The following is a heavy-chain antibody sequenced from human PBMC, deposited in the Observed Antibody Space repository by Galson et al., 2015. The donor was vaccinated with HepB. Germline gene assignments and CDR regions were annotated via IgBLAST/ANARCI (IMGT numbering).Heavy chain of an antibody. CDR3: ARAHKGVAAPLGTYYYYGMDV. D-gene: IGHD2-15*01. CDR1: GFTVSTNY. CDR2: IYSGAST. J-gene: IGHJ6*02. V-gene: IGHV3-53*04. Sequence: SLRLSCAASGFTVSTNYMNWVRQAPGKGLEWVSIIYSGASTYYADSVKGRFTISRHNSKNTVYLQMNSLRTEDTAVYYCARAHKGVAAPLGTYYYYGMDVWGQGTTVTVSS.